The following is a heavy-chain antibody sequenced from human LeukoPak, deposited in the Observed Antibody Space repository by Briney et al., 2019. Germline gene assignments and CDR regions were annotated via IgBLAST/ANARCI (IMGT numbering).Heavy chain of an antibody. V-gene: IGHV1-18*01. Sequence: ASVKVSCKASGYTFTSYGISWVRQAPGQGLEWMGWISAYNGYTNYAQNFQGRVTMTTDASTSTAYMELRSLRSDDTAVYYCALLWFGEYYFDYWGQGTLVTVSS. CDR2: ISAYNGYT. J-gene: IGHJ4*02. CDR1: GYTFTSYG. CDR3: ALLWFGEYYFDY. D-gene: IGHD3-10*01.